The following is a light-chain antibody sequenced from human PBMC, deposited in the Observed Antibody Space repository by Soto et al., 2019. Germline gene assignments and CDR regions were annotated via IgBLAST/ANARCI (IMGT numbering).Light chain of an antibody. CDR1: SSDVGGYNY. J-gene: IGLJ2*01. CDR2: DVS. Sequence: QAVVTQPASVSGSPGQSITISCTGTSSDVGGYNYVSWYQQHPGKAPKLMIYDVSNRPSGVSNRFSGSKSGNTASLTISGPQAEGEAYYYCSSYTSSVRVFGGGTKLTVL. CDR3: SSYTSSVRV. V-gene: IGLV2-14*01.